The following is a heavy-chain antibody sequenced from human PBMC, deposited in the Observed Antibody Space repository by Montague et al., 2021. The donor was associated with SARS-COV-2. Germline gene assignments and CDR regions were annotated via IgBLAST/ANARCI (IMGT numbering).Heavy chain of an antibody. V-gene: IGHV4-59*13. Sequence: SETLSLTCAVDGDSSSVDYRRWMREHPSEVLSSLEYVYYLVSTNYNPSLKSRVTISVDTPKNQFSLKLMSVTAADTAVYYCARGERGAWYNHYFDYWGQGALVTVSS. CDR1: GDSSSVDY. CDR3: ARGERGAWYNHYFDY. D-gene: IGHD6-19*01. CDR2: VYYLVST. J-gene: IGHJ4*02.